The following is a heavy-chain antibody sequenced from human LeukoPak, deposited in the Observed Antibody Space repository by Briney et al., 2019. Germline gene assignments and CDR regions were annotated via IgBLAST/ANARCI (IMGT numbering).Heavy chain of an antibody. V-gene: IGHV1-69*13. J-gene: IGHJ4*02. D-gene: IGHD3-10*01. Sequence: SVKVSCKASGGTFSSYAISWVRQAPGQGLEWMGGIIPIFGTANYAQKFQGRVTITADESTSTAYTELSSLRSEDTAVYYCARVADYYGSGSFDYWGQGTLVTVSS. CDR3: ARVADYYGSGSFDY. CDR2: IIPIFGTA. CDR1: GGTFSSYA.